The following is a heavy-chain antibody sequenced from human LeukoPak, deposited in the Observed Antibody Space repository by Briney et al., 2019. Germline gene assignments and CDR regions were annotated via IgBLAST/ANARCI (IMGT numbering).Heavy chain of an antibody. J-gene: IGHJ6*03. CDR3: ARGNSGSPLPNLYYYYYMDV. Sequence: SVKVSCKASGGTFSSYAISWVRQAPGQGLEWMGGIIPIFGTANYAQKFQGRVTITTDESTSTAYMELSSLRSEDTAVYYCARGNSGSPLPNLYYYYYMDVWGKGTTVTVSS. CDR2: IIPIFGTA. CDR1: GGTFSSYA. V-gene: IGHV1-69*05. D-gene: IGHD3-10*01.